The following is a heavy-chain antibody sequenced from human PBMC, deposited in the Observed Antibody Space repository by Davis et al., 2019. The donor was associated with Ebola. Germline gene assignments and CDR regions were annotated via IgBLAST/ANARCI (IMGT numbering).Heavy chain of an antibody. V-gene: IGHV1-8*01. Sequence: ASVKVSCKASGYTFTSYDINWVRQATGQGLEWMGWMNPNSGNTGYAQKFQGRVTMTRNTSISTAYMELSSLRSEDTAVYYCARWSPRIEYYYYGMDVWGQGTTATVSS. CDR2: MNPNSGNT. CDR3: ARWSPRIEYYYYGMDV. J-gene: IGHJ6*02. D-gene: IGHD2-15*01. CDR1: GYTFTSYD.